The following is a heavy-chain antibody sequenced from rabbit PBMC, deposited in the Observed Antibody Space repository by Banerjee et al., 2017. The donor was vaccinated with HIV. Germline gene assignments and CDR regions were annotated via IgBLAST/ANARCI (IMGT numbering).Heavy chain of an antibody. D-gene: IGHD1-1*01. CDR1: GFSFSSSYD. Sequence: GFSFSSSYDMCWVRQAPGKGLEWIACINSNTGNTVYASWAKGPFTISKTSSTTVALQMTSLTAADTATYLCAGSLVDNANLWGPGTLVTV. CDR3: AGSLVDNANL. V-gene: IGHV1S40*01. J-gene: IGHJ4*01. CDR2: INSNTGNT.